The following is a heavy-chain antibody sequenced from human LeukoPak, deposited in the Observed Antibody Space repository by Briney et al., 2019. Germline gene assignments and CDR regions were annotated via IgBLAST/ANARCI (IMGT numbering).Heavy chain of an antibody. D-gene: IGHD3-3*01. CDR2: INPSGGST. J-gene: IGHJ5*02. CDR1: GYTFTSYY. CDR3: ARGPHKRTYDRDNWFDP. Sequence: GASVKVSCKASGYTFTSYYMHWVRQAPGQGLGWMGIINPSGGSTSYAQKFQGRVTMTRDMSTSTVYMELSSLRSEDTAVYYCARGPHKRTYDRDNWFDPWGQGTLVTVSS. V-gene: IGHV1-46*01.